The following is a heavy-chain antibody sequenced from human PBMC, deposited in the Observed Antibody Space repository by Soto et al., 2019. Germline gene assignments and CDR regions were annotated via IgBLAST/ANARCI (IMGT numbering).Heavy chain of an antibody. D-gene: IGHD3-16*01. Sequence: EVQLLESGGGLVQPGGSLRLSCAASGFTFSSYAMSWVRQAPGKGPEWVSAISGSAGSTYYADCVKGRFTISRDNSKNTLYLQMNSLRAEDTAVFYCTKDLWPYLPAGGEFDSWGQGTLVTVSS. CDR1: GFTFSSYA. J-gene: IGHJ4*02. CDR2: ISGSAGST. V-gene: IGHV3-23*01. CDR3: TKDLWPYLPAGGEFDS.